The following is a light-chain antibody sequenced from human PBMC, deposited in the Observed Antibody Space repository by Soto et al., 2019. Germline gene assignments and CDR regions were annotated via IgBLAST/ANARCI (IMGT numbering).Light chain of an antibody. J-gene: IGLJ1*01. Sequence: QSALTQPPSVSGSPGQSVTISCTGTSSDVGGYDYVSWYQQHPGKAPKLLIYDVTKRPSGVPDRFSGSKSGNTASLTISGLQAEDEADYYCQSYDSLSDLYVFGTGTKVTVL. V-gene: IGLV2-11*01. CDR1: SSDVGGYDY. CDR3: QSYDSLSDLYV. CDR2: DVT.